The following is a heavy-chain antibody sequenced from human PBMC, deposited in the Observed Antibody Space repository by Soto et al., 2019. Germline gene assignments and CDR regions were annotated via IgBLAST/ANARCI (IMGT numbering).Heavy chain of an antibody. Sequence: GGSLRLCCAASGFTFSGSAMHWVRQASGKGLEWVGRIRSKANSYATAYAASVKGRFTISRDDSKNTAYLQMNSLKTEDTAVYYCTRQNYYDSSGTGAFDIWGQGTMVTVSS. D-gene: IGHD3-22*01. CDR2: IRSKANSYAT. CDR3: TRQNYYDSSGTGAFDI. V-gene: IGHV3-73*01. J-gene: IGHJ3*02. CDR1: GFTFSGSA.